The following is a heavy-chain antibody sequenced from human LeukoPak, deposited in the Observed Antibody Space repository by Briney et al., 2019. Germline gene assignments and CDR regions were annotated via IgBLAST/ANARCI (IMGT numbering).Heavy chain of an antibody. CDR1: GFTFSAFW. J-gene: IGHJ4*02. CDR2: INSDGSST. CDR3: ARKTGDC. V-gene: IGHV3-74*01. Sequence: GGSLRLSCAASGFTFSAFWMHWVRQAPGKGLVWVSRINSDGSSTTYADSVKGRFTISRDNAKNSLYLQMNSLRVEDTAVYYCARKTGDCWGQGTLVIVSS. D-gene: IGHD1-14*01.